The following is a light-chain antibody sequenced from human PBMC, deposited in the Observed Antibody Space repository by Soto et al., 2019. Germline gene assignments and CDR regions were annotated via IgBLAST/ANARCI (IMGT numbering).Light chain of an antibody. CDR1: QSISSY. J-gene: IGKJ5*01. Sequence: DIQMTQSPSSLSASVGDRVTITCRASQSISSYLNWYQQKPGKAPKLLIYATSSLQSGVPSRFSGSGSGTDFTLTISSLQPEDFATYYCQQANSCPLTFGQGTRLEI. V-gene: IGKV1-39*01. CDR3: QQANSCPLT. CDR2: ATS.